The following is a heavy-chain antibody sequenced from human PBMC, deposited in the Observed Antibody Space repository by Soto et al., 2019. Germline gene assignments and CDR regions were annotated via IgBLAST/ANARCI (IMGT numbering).Heavy chain of an antibody. Sequence: EVQLLESGGGLVQPGGSLRLSCAASGFTFSSSAIRWVRQAPGKGLEWVSAISGSGGSTYYADSVKGRFTISRDNSKNTLYLQMNSLRAEDTAVYYWARRGSGSYYDYWCQGTLVTVSS. D-gene: IGHD1-26*01. V-gene: IGHV3-23*01. J-gene: IGHJ4*02. CDR3: ARRGSGSYYDY. CDR1: GFTFSSSA. CDR2: ISGSGGST.